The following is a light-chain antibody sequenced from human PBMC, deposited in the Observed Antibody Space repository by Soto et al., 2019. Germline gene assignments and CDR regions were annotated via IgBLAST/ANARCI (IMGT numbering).Light chain of an antibody. V-gene: IGLV2-8*01. CDR2: EVS. Sequence: QSALTQPPSASGSPGQSVTISCTGTSSDVGGYNSVSWYQQHPGKVPRLMIYEVSKRPSGVPDRFSGSKSVNTASLTVSGLQAEDEADYYCSSYAGSNNLVFGGGTKLTFL. CDR1: SSDVGGYNS. CDR3: SSYAGSNNLV. J-gene: IGLJ2*01.